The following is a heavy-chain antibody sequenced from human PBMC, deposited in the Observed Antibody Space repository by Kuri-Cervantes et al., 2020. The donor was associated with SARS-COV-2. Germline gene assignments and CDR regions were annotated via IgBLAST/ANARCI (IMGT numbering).Heavy chain of an antibody. Sequence: GESLKISCAASGFTLTSHRMGWVRQPPGKGLEWVANINPDGSGRFSVDSVKGRFTISRDTAKSSLYLQMNSLRVEDTAIYYCVRGGAAEHWGQGTLVTVSS. CDR2: INPDGSGR. D-gene: IGHD6-25*01. CDR3: VRGGAAEH. J-gene: IGHJ1*01. CDR1: GFTLTSHR. V-gene: IGHV3-7*01.